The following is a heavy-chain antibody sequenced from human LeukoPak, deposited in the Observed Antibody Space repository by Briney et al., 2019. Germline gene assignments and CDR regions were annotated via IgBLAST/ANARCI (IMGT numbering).Heavy chain of an antibody. CDR2: TRNKANSYTT. CDR3: ARGRGVARCFAP. V-gene: IGHV3-72*01. Sequence: PGRSLRLSCAASGFTFSSYGMHWVRQAPGKGLEWVGRTRNKANSYTTEYAASVKGRFTISRDDSKNSLYLKMNSVKSEDTAVYWCARGRGVARCFAPGGKRALFSVS. CDR1: GFTFSSYG. D-gene: IGHD2-15*01. J-gene: IGHJ5*02.